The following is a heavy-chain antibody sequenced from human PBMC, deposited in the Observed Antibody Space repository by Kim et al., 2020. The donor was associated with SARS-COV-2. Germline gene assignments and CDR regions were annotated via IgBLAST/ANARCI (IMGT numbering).Heavy chain of an antibody. V-gene: IGHV7-4-1*02. CDR3: ARAYDIPVFDY. D-gene: IGHD3-9*01. J-gene: IGHJ4*02. Sequence: PTDAQGFTGRFVFSLDTSVSTAYLQISSLKAEDTAVYYCARAYDIPVFDYWGQGTLVTVSS. CDR2: P.